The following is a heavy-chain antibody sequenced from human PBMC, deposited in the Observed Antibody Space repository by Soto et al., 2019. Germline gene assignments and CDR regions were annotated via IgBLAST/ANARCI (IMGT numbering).Heavy chain of an antibody. J-gene: IGHJ6*02. V-gene: IGHV3-30*18. CDR3: AKSLTFGDDVYYYYYGMDV. CDR2: ISYDGSNK. Sequence: GGSLSLSSAASGFTCSSYGTHWVRQAPGKGLEWVAVISYDGSNKYYAGSVKGRFTISRDNSKNTLYLQMNSLRAENTAVYYCAKSLTFGDDVYYYYYGMDVWGQGTTVTVS. CDR1: GFTCSSYG. D-gene: IGHD3-3*01.